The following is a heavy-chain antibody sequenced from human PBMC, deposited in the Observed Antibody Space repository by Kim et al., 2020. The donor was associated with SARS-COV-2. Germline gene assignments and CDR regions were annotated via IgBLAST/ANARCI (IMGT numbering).Heavy chain of an antibody. CDR3: AKWGWNIADFDY. D-gene: IGHD6-13*01. Sequence: YYADSGKGRFTNSRDNSKNTLYLQMNSLRAEDTAVYYCAKWGWNIADFDYWGQGTLVTVSS. J-gene: IGHJ4*02. V-gene: IGHV3-23*01.